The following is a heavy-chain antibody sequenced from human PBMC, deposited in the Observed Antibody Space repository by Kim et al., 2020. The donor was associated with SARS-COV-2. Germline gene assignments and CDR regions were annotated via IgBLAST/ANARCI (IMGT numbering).Heavy chain of an antibody. CDR1: AVSCSNYY. J-gene: IGHJ5*02. CDR3: ARGAIFGVPTWAS. CDR2: INHRGTT. V-gene: IGHV4-34*01. Sequence: SETLSLTCAVYAVSCSNYYWSWIRQPPGKWLEWIGEINHRGTTNFNPSLKTRVTISADTSKNQSSLKLTSVTAAATAVYYCARGAIFGVPTWASWGQGTL. D-gene: IGHD3-3*01.